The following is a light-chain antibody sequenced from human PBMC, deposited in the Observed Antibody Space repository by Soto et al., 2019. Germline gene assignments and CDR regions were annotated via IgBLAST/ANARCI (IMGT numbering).Light chain of an antibody. V-gene: IGKV1-5*03. CDR1: QGVGPF. J-gene: IGKJ2*01. CDR3: QQYKYYST. CDR2: TAS. Sequence: DIQMTQSPSTLSASVGDRVSITCRASQGVGPFLAWYQQKPGRAPTLLIHTASSLASGVPSRFSGSGSETEFTLTISSLQPDDFATYYCQQYKYYSTFGQGTNLEIK.